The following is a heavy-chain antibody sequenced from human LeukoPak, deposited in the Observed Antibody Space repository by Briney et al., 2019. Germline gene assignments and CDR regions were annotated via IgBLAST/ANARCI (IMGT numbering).Heavy chain of an antibody. CDR1: GFPFSSHA. Sequence: AGGSLRLSCAASGFPFSSHAMGWVRQAPGKGLQWVSALDSGGSDTYYAASVKGRFTISRDNSKNTLYLQMNSLRAEDTAIYYCAKRAAGTALGTFDCWGQGTQVTVSS. V-gene: IGHV3-23*05. J-gene: IGHJ4*02. CDR2: LDSGGSDT. CDR3: AKRAAGTALGTFDC. D-gene: IGHD1/OR15-1a*01.